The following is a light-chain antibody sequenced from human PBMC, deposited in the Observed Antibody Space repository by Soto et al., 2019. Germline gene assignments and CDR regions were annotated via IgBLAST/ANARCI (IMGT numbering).Light chain of an antibody. Sequence: QSVLTQPSSVSGVPGQRVTISCTGSSSNIGANCDVHWYQQLPGTAPKLLIYGNSNRPSGVPDRFSGSKSGTSASLAITGLQAEDEADYYCQSYDSSLSGYVFGTGTKLTVL. CDR2: GNS. CDR1: SSNIGANCD. V-gene: IGLV1-40*01. CDR3: QSYDSSLSGYV. J-gene: IGLJ1*01.